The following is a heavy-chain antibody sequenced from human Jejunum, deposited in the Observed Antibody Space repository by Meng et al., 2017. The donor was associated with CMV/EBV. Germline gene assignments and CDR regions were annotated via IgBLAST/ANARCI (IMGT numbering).Heavy chain of an antibody. CDR1: GGSLSGYY. V-gene: IGHV4-34*01. D-gene: IGHD2-2*01. J-gene: IGHJ4*02. CDR3: ARKYCGSSNCYPFDY. Sequence: YGGSLSGYYWSWIRQSPGQGMEWIGQINHSGSASYNPSLRRRVTISEDTSKNQFSLRLTSVTAADTAIYYCARKYCGSSNCYPFDYWGQGELVTVSS. CDR2: INHSGSA.